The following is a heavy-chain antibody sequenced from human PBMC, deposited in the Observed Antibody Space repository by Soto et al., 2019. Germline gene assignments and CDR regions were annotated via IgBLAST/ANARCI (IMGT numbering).Heavy chain of an antibody. Sequence: GGSLRLSCAASGFTFSSYAMSWVRQAPGKGLEWVSGISGSGGRTYYADSEKGRFTISRDKSKNTLYLQMNSVRAEDTAVYYCTKGRRGERGYDDWGQGTMVTVSS. CDR1: GFTFSSYA. CDR2: ISGSGGRT. D-gene: IGHD2-15*01. V-gene: IGHV3-23*01. J-gene: IGHJ4*02. CDR3: TKGRRGERGYDD.